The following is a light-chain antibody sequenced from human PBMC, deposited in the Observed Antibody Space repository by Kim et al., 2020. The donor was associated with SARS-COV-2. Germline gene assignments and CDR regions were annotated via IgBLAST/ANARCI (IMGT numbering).Light chain of an antibody. Sequence: GKTVTISCTRSSGGIDDNYVQWYQQRPGGVPTTVIYEDDQRPSGVSDRFSGSIDNSSNSASLTISGLKTEDEADYYCQSYNRSNVVFGGGTKLTVL. V-gene: IGLV6-57*03. CDR1: SGGIDDNY. CDR3: QSYNRSNVV. CDR2: EDD. J-gene: IGLJ2*01.